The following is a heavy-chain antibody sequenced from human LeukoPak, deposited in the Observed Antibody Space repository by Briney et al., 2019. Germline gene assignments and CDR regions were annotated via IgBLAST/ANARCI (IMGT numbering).Heavy chain of an antibody. D-gene: IGHD3-22*01. CDR2: ISSSSSYI. CDR3: ARDGDYYDSRGDAFDI. CDR1: GFTFSSYS. V-gene: IGHV3-21*01. Sequence: GGSLRLSCAASGFTFSSYSMNWVRQAPGKGLEWVSSISSSSSYIYYANSVKGRFTISRDNAKNSLYLQMNSLRAEDTAVYYCARDGDYYDSRGDAFDIWGQGAMATVAS. J-gene: IGHJ3*02.